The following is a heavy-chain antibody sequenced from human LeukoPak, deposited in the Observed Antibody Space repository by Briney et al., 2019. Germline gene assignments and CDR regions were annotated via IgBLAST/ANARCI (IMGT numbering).Heavy chain of an antibody. D-gene: IGHD3-22*01. J-gene: IGHJ4*02. CDR1: GFTFNTYG. CDR2: IWYDGSNK. CDR3: ARAVYDSTRTDCDS. V-gene: IGHV3-33*01. Sequence: PGGSLRLSCVASGFTFNTYGMHWVRQAPGKGLGWVAVIWYDGSNKYYADSVKGRFTISRDNSKNTPFLQMNSLRAEDTAVYYCARAVYDSTRTDCDSWGQGTLVTVSS.